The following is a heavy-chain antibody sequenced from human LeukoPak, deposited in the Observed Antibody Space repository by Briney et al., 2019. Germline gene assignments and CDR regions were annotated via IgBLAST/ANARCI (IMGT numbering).Heavy chain of an antibody. D-gene: IGHD3-10*01. CDR2: IYTDGSR. CDR1: GLAVSSNY. Sequence: PGGSLRLSCAASGLAVSSNYMTWVRQDPGKGLQWVSVIYTDGSRYYADSVKGRFTISRDNSKNTVYLQMNSLRSEDTAVYYCARVDTGRGGGWVPFDYWGQGTLVIVSS. CDR3: ARVDTGRGGGWVPFDY. J-gene: IGHJ4*02. V-gene: IGHV3-66*02.